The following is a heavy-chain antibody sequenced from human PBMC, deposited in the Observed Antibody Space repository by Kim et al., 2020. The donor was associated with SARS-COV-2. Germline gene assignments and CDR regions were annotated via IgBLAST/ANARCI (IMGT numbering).Heavy chain of an antibody. CDR2: GSRT. J-gene: IGHJ5*02. CDR3: VKNWTSDH. Sequence: GSRTYYPDAVKGRCTISRDNPKNTLYLQKSRLRAEDTAVYYCVKNWTSDHWGQGTLVTVSS. D-gene: IGHD1-1*01. V-gene: IGHV3-64D*06.